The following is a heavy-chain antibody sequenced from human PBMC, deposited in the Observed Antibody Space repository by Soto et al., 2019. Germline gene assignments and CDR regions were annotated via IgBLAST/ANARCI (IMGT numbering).Heavy chain of an antibody. CDR1: GYTFIAYS. J-gene: IGHJ4*02. Sequence: QAQMVQSGAEVKKSGASVKLSCKASGYTFIAYSVYWVRQAPGQGLENMGIINTRDGTTIYAQKFQGRATMTRDTSTSTVYMELSSLRSEDTALYYCARGGGTLDYWGQGTLVTVAS. V-gene: IGHV1-46*01. CDR3: ARGGGTLDY. CDR2: INTRDGTT.